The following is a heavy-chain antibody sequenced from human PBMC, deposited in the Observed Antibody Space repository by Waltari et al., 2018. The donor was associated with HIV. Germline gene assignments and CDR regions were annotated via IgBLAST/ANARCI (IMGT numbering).Heavy chain of an antibody. CDR3: ASSGVYAHDAFKI. CDR1: GFTFHTYW. V-gene: IGHV3-74*01. D-gene: IGHD2-15*01. CDR2: MNSDGTTR. Sequence: EVQLVESGGGLVQPGGYLKLSCAASGFTFHTYWIHWLRQVPGKGLVWVSRMNSDGTTRSYADCVKGRVTISRDNAKNTLYVEMNSLRADDTAVYYCASSGVYAHDAFKIWGQGTKVIVSS. J-gene: IGHJ3*02.